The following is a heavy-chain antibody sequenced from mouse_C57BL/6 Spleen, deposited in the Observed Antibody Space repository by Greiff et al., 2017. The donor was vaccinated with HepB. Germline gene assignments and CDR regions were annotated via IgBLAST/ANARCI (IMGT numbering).Heavy chain of an antibody. CDR1: GYTFTDYN. Sequence: EVQLQQSGPELVKPGASVKMSCKASGYTFTDYNMHWVKQSHGKSLEWIGYINPNNGGTSYNQKFKGKATLTVNKSSSTAYMELRSLTSEDSAVYDCARVSGSNWGYAMDYWGQGTSVTVSS. V-gene: IGHV1-22*01. CDR3: ARVSGSNWGYAMDY. CDR2: INPNNGGT. J-gene: IGHJ4*01. D-gene: IGHD4-1*01.